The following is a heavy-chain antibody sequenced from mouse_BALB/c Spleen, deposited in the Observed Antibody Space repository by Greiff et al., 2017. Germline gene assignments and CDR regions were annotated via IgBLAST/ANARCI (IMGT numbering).Heavy chain of an antibody. CDR1: GFAFSSYD. Sequence: EVQGVESGGGLVKPGGSLKLSCAASGFAFSSYDMSWVRQTPEKRLEWVAYISSGGGSTYYPDTVKGRFTISRDNAKNTLYLQMSSLKSEDTAMYYCARHVVRYYFDYWGQGTTLTVSS. CDR3: ARHVVRYYFDY. D-gene: IGHD1-1*01. CDR2: ISSGGGST. V-gene: IGHV5-12-1*01. J-gene: IGHJ2*01.